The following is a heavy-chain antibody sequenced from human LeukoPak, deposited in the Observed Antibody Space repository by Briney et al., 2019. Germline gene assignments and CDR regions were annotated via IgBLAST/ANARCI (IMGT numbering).Heavy chain of an antibody. CDR3: ATEYSSSSAFDI. V-gene: IGHV4-59*01. J-gene: IGHJ3*02. D-gene: IGHD6-6*01. CDR2: IYYSGST. Sequence: PSETLSLTCTVSGGSISCYDWSWIRQPPGKGLEWIGYIYYSGSTNYNPSLKSRVTISVDTSKNQFSLKLSSVTAADTAVYYCATEYSSSSAFDIWGQGTMVTVSS. CDR1: GGSISCYD.